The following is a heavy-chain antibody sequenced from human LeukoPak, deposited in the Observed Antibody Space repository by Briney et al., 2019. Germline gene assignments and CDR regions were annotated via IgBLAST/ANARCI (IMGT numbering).Heavy chain of an antibody. Sequence: SETLSLICAVYGWSFNDYYWNWIRQPPGKGLEWIGEINAGGDTNYNPSLKSRVTISVDTSKSQFSLRLTSIIAADTAFYYCARVPVPAARGYNRFDPWGQGTLVTVSS. J-gene: IGHJ5*02. CDR1: GWSFNDYY. D-gene: IGHD2-2*01. V-gene: IGHV4-34*01. CDR2: INAGGDT. CDR3: ARVPVPAARGYNRFDP.